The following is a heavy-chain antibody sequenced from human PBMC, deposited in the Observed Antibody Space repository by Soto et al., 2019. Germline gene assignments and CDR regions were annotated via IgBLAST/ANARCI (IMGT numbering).Heavy chain of an antibody. V-gene: IGHV3-30*18. J-gene: IGHJ3*02. CDR1: GFTFSSYG. CDR2: ISYDGSNK. Sequence: PGGSLRLSCAASGFTFSSYGMHWVRQAPGKGLEWVAVISYDGSNKYYADSVKGRFTISRDNSKNTLYLQMNSLRAEDTAVYYCAKEDGYCSGGSCHLDPDAFDIWGQGTMVTVSS. D-gene: IGHD2-15*01. CDR3: AKEDGYCSGGSCHLDPDAFDI.